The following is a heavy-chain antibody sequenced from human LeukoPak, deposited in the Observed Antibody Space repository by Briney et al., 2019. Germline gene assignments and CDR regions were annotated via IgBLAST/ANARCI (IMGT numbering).Heavy chain of an antibody. V-gene: IGHV1-2*06. CDR2: INPNSGGT. Sequence: ASVKVSCKASGYTFTGYYMHWVRQAPGQGLEWMGRINPNSGGTNYAQKFQGRVTMTRDTSISTAYMELSRLRSDDTAVHYCALGYCSGGSCYSWLYYFDYWGQGTLVTVSS. J-gene: IGHJ4*02. D-gene: IGHD2-15*01. CDR3: ALGYCSGGSCYSWLYYFDY. CDR1: GYTFTGYY.